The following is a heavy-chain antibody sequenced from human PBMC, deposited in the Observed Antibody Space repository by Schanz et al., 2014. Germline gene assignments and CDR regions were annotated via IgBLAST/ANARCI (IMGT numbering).Heavy chain of an antibody. J-gene: IGHJ4*02. CDR1: GFTVSRNY. D-gene: IGHD1-26*01. CDR2: IYSGGST. V-gene: IGHV3-66*01. Sequence: EVQVVESGGGLVQPGGSLRLSCAASGFTVSRNYMSWVRQAPGKGLEWVSVIYSGGSTDYADSVKGRFTISRDNSKNTLYLQMNSLRAEDTAVYYCAKDPSYGSDWVKYLDHWGQGTLVTVSS. CDR3: AKDPSYGSDWVKYLDH.